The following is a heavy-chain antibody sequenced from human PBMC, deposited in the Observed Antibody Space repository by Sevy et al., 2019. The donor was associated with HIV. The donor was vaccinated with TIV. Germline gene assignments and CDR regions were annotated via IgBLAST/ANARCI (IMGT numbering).Heavy chain of an antibody. CDR1: GGSTDSYY. V-gene: IGHV4-4*07. CDR3: ARELPFATSSA. CDR2: IYASGST. J-gene: IGHJ5*02. Sequence: SETLSLTCNVSGGSTDSYYWSWIRQPAGKGLEWIGRIYASGSTAYNPSLQSRVSISIDKSKNRFSLSLTSLTAADTGVYYCARELPFATSSAWGQGTRVTVSS. D-gene: IGHD6-6*01.